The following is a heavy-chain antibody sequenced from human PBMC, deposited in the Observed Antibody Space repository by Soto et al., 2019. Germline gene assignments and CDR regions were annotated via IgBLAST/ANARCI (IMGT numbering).Heavy chain of an antibody. J-gene: IGHJ4*02. CDR2: ISAYIGNT. Sequence: QVQLVQSGAEVKKPPASVLVSCKASVYTFTSSGISWGRQAPGRVLEWMGCISAYIGNTNYEQTLQGRVTMTPDRPISTAYRERRSLRADATAVYYCAGESAGYCSSTSCKVPDYWGQGALVTV. D-gene: IGHD2-2*01. CDR1: VYTFTSSG. CDR3: AGESAGYCSSTSCKVPDY. V-gene: IGHV1-18*01.